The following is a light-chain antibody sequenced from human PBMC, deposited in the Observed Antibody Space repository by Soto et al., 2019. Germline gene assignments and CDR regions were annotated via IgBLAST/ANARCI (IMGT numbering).Light chain of an antibody. Sequence: DIQMTQSPSSLSASVGDRVTITCQASQDISNYLNWYQQKPGKAPKLLIYDASNLETGVPSRFSGSGSGTDFIFTISILHPEDIATYYCQQNDNLPLTFGGGTKVEIK. V-gene: IGKV1-33*01. J-gene: IGKJ4*01. CDR3: QQNDNLPLT. CDR2: DAS. CDR1: QDISNY.